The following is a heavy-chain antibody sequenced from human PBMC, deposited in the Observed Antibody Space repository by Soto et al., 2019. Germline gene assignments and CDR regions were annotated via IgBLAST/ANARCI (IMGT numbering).Heavy chain of an antibody. V-gene: IGHV4-39*01. CDR2: IYYSGST. Sequence: SEILSLTCTVSGGSISSSSYYWGWIRQPPGKGLEWIGSIYYSGSTYYNPSLKSRVTISVDTSKNQFSLKLSSVTAADTAVYYCASPSSGPLHDAWGQGTLVTVSS. D-gene: IGHD3-22*01. CDR1: GGSISSSSYY. CDR3: ASPSSGPLHDA. J-gene: IGHJ4*02.